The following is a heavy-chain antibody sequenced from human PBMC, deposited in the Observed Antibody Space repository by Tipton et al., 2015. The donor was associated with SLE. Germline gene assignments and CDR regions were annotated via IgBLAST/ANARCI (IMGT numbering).Heavy chain of an antibody. CDR2: IRHDGRNK. J-gene: IGHJ3*02. V-gene: IGHV3-33*01. D-gene: IGHD1-1*01. Sequence: RSLRLSCAESGSPFRSYAMHCVRQAPGKGLEWVAFIRHDGRNKNYADSVKGRFTVSRDNAKSTLYLQMNSLRAEDTAVYYCAREENWNERIWGQGTMVTVTS. CDR1: GSPFRSYA. CDR3: AREENWNERI.